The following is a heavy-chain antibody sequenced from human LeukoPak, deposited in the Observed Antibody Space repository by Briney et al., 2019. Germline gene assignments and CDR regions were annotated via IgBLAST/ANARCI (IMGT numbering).Heavy chain of an antibody. Sequence: SETLSLTCAVSGGSISSDSYYWGWIRQPPGKGPEWIGSICSGGTTYYNPSLKSRVTISVDTSKNQFSLKLTSVTAADAAAYYCARHSRNCSGGYCYLYYWGQGTLVTVSS. CDR1: GGSISSDSYY. J-gene: IGHJ4*02. V-gene: IGHV4-39*01. CDR2: ICSGGTT. D-gene: IGHD2-15*01. CDR3: ARHSRNCSGGYCYLYY.